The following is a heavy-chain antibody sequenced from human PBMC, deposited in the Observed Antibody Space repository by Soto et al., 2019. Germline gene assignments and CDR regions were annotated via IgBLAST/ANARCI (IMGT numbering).Heavy chain of an antibody. D-gene: IGHD3-22*01. V-gene: IGHV3-74*01. J-gene: IGHJ4*02. CDR1: GFGFRSNW. Sequence: PGGSLRLSCAAAGFGFRSNWMHWVRQAPGKGLEWVSRISPDGSTTTYADSVKGRFTISRDNAKNTLYLQMDRLRAEDTAVYFCARFGTYYHTSRLLYWGRGTLVPVFS. CDR3: ARFGTYYHTSRLLY. CDR2: ISPDGSTT.